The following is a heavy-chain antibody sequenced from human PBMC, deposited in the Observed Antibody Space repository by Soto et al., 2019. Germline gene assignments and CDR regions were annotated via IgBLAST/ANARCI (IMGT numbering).Heavy chain of an antibody. CDR1: GGSFSGYY. CDR2: INDRGSI. J-gene: IGHJ2*01. Sequence: QVQLQQWGAGPLRPLETLSLTCGVSGGSFSGYYWAWIRQSPGKGLEWIGEINDRGSINYNPSLKRRVSISVDTSKNHYSLNLRSVTAADTAVYYCARESHDILTGSPWVWYFDLWGRGTLVTVSS. V-gene: IGHV4-34*01. CDR3: ARESHDILTGSPWVWYFDL. D-gene: IGHD3-9*01.